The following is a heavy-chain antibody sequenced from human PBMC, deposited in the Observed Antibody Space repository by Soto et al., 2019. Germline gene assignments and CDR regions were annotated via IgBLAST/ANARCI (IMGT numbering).Heavy chain of an antibody. CDR2: INAGNGNT. V-gene: IGHV1-3*01. CDR3: ASEYCGGDCYSAARYGMEV. J-gene: IGHJ6*02. D-gene: IGHD2-21*02. Sequence: QVQLVQSGAEVKKPGASVKVSCKASGYTFTSYAMHWVRQAPGQRLEWMGWINAGNGNTKYSQKFQGRVTITRDTSASTAYLELSRLRSEDTAVYYCASEYCGGDCYSAARYGMEVWGQGTTVTVSS. CDR1: GYTFTSYA.